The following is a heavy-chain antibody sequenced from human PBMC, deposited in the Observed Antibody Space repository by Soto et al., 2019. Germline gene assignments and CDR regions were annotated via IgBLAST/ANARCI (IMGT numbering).Heavy chain of an antibody. J-gene: IGHJ6*02. V-gene: IGHV3-15*07. Sequence: GGSLRLSCAASGFTFSNAWMNWVRQAPGKGLEWVGCIKSKTDGGTTDYAAPVKGRFTISRDDSKNTLYLQMNSLKTEDTAVYYCTTVNCSGGSCYSRTYYGMDVWGQGTTVTVSS. CDR2: IKSKTDGGTT. D-gene: IGHD2-15*01. CDR3: TTVNCSGGSCYSRTYYGMDV. CDR1: GFTFSNAW.